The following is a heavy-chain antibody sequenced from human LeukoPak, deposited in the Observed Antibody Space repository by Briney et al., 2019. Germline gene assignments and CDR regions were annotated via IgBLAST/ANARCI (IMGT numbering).Heavy chain of an antibody. Sequence: GESLKISCMGSAYRFTTYCVGCMRQMPGLSLEELGIIYPGDSDTRYSPSFQGQVTISADKSISTAYLQWSSLKASDTAMYYCARHVVASGPATYWGQGTLVTVSS. D-gene: IGHD3-3*01. CDR2: IYPGDSDT. V-gene: IGHV5-51*01. J-gene: IGHJ4*02. CDR3: ARHVVASGPATY. CDR1: AYRFTTYC.